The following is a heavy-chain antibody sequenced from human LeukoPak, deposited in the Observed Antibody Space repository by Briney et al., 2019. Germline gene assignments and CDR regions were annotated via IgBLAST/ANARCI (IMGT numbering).Heavy chain of an antibody. Sequence: GGSLRLSCAGSGFIFNNYAMHWVRQPPGKGLEWVSGISWNSSSIDYADSVKGRFTISRDNAKNSLYLQMNSLRVEDTAFYYCAKDNRRHYTSGPNPDSLHWGQGALVTVSS. CDR3: AKDNRRHYTSGPNPDSLH. D-gene: IGHD6-19*01. V-gene: IGHV3-9*01. CDR2: ISWNSSSI. J-gene: IGHJ4*02. CDR1: GFIFNNYA.